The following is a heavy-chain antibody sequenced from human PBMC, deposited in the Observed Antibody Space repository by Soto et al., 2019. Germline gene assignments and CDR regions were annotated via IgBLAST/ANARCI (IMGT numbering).Heavy chain of an antibody. CDR3: ARASYDDILNGWSMDV. CDR2: ISYDGSKK. Sequence: QVQLVESGGGVVQPGRSLRLSCVASGFTFSSNYMHWVRQAPGKGLEWVAVISYDGSKKYYADSVRGRFTISRDNYKNPLDLQMNSLRADDTAVNYCARASYDDILNGWSMDVWGQGTTVTDYS. J-gene: IGHJ6*02. CDR1: GFTFSSNY. D-gene: IGHD3-9*01. V-gene: IGHV3-30-3*01.